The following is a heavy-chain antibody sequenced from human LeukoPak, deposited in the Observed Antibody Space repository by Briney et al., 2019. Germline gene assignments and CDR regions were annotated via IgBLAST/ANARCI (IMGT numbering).Heavy chain of an antibody. V-gene: IGHV3-11*01. CDR1: GFTFSDYY. CDR2: ISTSGTTI. CDR3: ARGLYDSSGYGAFDI. Sequence: GGSLRLSCAASGFTFSDYYMTWIRQAPGKGLEWVSYISTSGTTIYYADSVKGRFTISRDNAKNSLYLQMNSLGAEDTAVYYCARGLYDSSGYGAFDIWGQGTMVTVSS. D-gene: IGHD3-22*01. J-gene: IGHJ3*02.